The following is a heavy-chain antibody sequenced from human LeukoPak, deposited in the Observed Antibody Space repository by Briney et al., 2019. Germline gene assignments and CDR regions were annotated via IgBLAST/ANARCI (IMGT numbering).Heavy chain of an antibody. CDR2: IYSGGTT. D-gene: IGHD2-15*01. CDR3: ARDSRRILPSD. Sequence: PGGSLRLSCAASGFTVSSKYMTWVRQAPGKGLEWVSGIYSGGTTYYADSVKGRFTISRDNSKNTLYLQMNSLRAEDTAVYYCARDSRRILPSDWGQGTLVTVSS. CDR1: GFTVSSKY. V-gene: IGHV3-66*01. J-gene: IGHJ4*02.